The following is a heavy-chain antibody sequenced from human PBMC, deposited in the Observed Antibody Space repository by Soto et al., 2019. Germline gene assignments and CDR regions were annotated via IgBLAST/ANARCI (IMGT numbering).Heavy chain of an antibody. J-gene: IGHJ4*02. CDR2: ISGSGGST. CDR3: AKDLGSTILWFGESNSFDY. Sequence: GGSRKLSCAAPGFPFCSYALSWVPQAPGEGVVWVSAISGSGGSTYYADSVKGRFTISRDNSKNTLYLQMNSLRAEDTAVYYCAKDLGSTILWFGESNSFDYWGQGTLVTVSS. D-gene: IGHD3-10*01. CDR1: GFPFCSYA. V-gene: IGHV3-23*01.